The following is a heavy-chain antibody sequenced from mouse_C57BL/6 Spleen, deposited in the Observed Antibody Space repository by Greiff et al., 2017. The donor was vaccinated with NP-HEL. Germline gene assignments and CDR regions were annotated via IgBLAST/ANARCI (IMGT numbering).Heavy chain of an antibody. J-gene: IGHJ1*03. CDR2: IDPSDSYT. Sequence: QVQLKQPGAELVKPGASVKLSCKASGYTFTSYWMQWVKQRLGQGLEWIGEIDPSDSYTNYNQKFKGKATLTVDTSSSTAYMQLSSLTSEDSAVYYCARRGYGSSPWYFDVWGTGTTVTVSS. V-gene: IGHV1-50*01. CDR3: ARRGYGSSPWYFDV. D-gene: IGHD1-1*01. CDR1: GYTFTSYW.